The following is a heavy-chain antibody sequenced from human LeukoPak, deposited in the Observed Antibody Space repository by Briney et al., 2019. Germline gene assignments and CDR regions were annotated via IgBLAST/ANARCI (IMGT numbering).Heavy chain of an antibody. V-gene: IGHV1-69*05. Sequence: SVKVSCKASGGTFSSYAISWVRQAPGQGLEWMGGIIPIFGTANYAQKFQGRVTITTDESTSTAYMELSSLRSEDTAVYYCARGAVAVPLAFDHWGQGTLVTVSS. CDR1: GGTFSSYA. CDR3: ARGAVAVPLAFDH. J-gene: IGHJ4*02. CDR2: IIPIFGTA. D-gene: IGHD6-19*01.